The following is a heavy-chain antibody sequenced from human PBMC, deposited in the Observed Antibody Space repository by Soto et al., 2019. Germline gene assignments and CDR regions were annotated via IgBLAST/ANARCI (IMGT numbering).Heavy chain of an antibody. CDR2: IFHSGIT. CDR1: GGSFSNDY. D-gene: IGHD3-22*01. V-gene: IGHV4-59*01. J-gene: IGHJ4*02. Sequence: SETLSLTCTVSGGSFSNDYWTWIRQAPGKGLEWIGYIFHSGITDYNPSLQSRVTISIDTSRNHFSLNLTSVTAADTAVYYCARDRYFYDSRGYYRTLDSWGQGTLVTVSS. CDR3: ARDRYFYDSRGYYRTLDS.